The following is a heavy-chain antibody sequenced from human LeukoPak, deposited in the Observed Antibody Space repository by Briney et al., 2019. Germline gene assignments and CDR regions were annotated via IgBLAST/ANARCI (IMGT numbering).Heavy chain of an antibody. CDR3: ARAGSSGNWFDP. CDR1: GGSVSSSSYY. D-gene: IGHD6-6*01. V-gene: IGHV4-39*07. J-gene: IGHJ5*02. CDR2: IYYSGST. Sequence: SETLSLTCTVSGGSVSSSSYYWGWIRQPPAKGLEWIGSIYYSGSTYYNPSLKSRVTISVDTSKNQFSLKLSSVTAADTAVYYCARAGSSGNWFDPWGQGTLVTVSS.